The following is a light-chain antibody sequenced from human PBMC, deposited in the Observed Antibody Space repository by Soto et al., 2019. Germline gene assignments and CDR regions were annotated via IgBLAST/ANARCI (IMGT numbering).Light chain of an antibody. V-gene: IGKV3-15*01. Sequence: EIVMTQSPATLSVSPGERATLSCRASQSLSSNLAWYQQRPGQAPRLLIYGASTRATGIPARFSGSGSGTYFTLTISSLQSEDLAVYYCQQYINWPGTFGQGTKVEIK. CDR2: GAS. CDR1: QSLSSN. J-gene: IGKJ1*01. CDR3: QQYINWPGT.